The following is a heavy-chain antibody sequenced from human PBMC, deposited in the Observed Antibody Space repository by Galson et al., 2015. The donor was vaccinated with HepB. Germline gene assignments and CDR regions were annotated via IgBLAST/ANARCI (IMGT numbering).Heavy chain of an antibody. CDR3: ARDLGTGTYDAFDI. Sequence: SVKVSCKASGYTFTNYAMHWVRQAPGQRLEWMGWINAPNGYTKYSQKFQGRITITRDTSASTAYMDLSSLRSEDTAVYYCARDLGTGTYDAFDIWGQGTMVTVSS. J-gene: IGHJ3*02. CDR1: GYTFTNYA. CDR2: INAPNGYT. D-gene: IGHD2-8*02. V-gene: IGHV1-3*01.